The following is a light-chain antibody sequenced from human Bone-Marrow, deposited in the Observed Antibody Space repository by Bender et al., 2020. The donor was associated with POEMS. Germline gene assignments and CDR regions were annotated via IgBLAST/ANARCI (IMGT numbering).Light chain of an antibody. CDR1: SDDIGLYDL. CDR3: CSHEGIHALI. Sequence: QSALTQPASVSGSPGQSITISCTGTSDDIGLYDLVSWHQQHPGKAPKLIIYEDTKRPSGVSSRFSGAKAGTTASLTISGLQVEDEADYYCCSHEGIHALIFGGGTALTVL. V-gene: IGLV2-23*01. J-gene: IGLJ2*01. CDR2: EDT.